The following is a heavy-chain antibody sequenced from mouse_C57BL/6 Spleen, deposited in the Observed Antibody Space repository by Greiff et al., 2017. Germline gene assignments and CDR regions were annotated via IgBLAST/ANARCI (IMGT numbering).Heavy chain of an antibody. J-gene: IGHJ4*01. V-gene: IGHV1-18*01. Sequence: EVQLQQSGPELVKPGASVKIPCKASGYTFTDYNMDWVKQSHGKSLEWIGDINPNNGGTIYNQKFKGKATLTVDKSSSTAYMELRSLTSEDTAVYYCARSGTAQALGAMDYWGQGTSVTVSS. D-gene: IGHD3-2*02. CDR1: GYTFTDYN. CDR2: INPNNGGT. CDR3: ARSGTAQALGAMDY.